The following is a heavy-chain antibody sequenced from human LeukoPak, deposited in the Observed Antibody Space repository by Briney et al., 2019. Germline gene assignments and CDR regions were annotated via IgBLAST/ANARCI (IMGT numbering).Heavy chain of an antibody. V-gene: IGHV3-49*04. J-gene: IGHJ4*02. CDR3: TRDGPYGDYVLGY. Sequence: PGGFLRLSCTASGFTFGDYAMSWVRQAPGKGLEWVGFIRSKAYGGTTEYAASVKGRFTISRDDSKSIAYLQMNSLKTEDTAVYYCTRDGPYGDYVLGYWGQGTLVTVSS. CDR1: GFTFGDYA. D-gene: IGHD4-17*01. CDR2: IRSKAYGGTT.